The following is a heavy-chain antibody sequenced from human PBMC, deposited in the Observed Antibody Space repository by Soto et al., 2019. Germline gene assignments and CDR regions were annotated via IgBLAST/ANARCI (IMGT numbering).Heavy chain of an antibody. CDR1: GGSISSGGYY. CDR2: IYYSGST. V-gene: IGHV4-31*03. Sequence: ASETLSLTCTVSGGSISSGGYYWSWIRQHPGKGLEWIGYIYYSGSTYYNPSLKSRVTISVDTSKNQFSLKLSSVTAADTAVYYCARRPLTKAAAGTGAWLDPWGQGTLVTVSS. CDR3: ARRPLTKAAAGTGAWLDP. J-gene: IGHJ5*02. D-gene: IGHD6-13*01.